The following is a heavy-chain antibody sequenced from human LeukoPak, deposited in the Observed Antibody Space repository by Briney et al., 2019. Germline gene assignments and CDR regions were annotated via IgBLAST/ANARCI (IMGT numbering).Heavy chain of an antibody. CDR2: ISWNSGSI. D-gene: IGHD2-2*01. Sequence: PGGSLRLSCAASGFTFDDYAMHWVRHAPGKGLEGVSGISWNSGSIVYADSVKGRFTISRDNAKNSLYLQMNSLRAEDTALYYCAKDLQYQLLSLDAFDIWGQGTMVTVSS. CDR3: AKDLQYQLLSLDAFDI. J-gene: IGHJ3*02. V-gene: IGHV3-9*01. CDR1: GFTFDDYA.